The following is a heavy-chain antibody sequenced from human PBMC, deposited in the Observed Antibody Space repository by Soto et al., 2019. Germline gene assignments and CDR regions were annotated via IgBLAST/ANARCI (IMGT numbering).Heavy chain of an antibody. CDR3: ARVHRDTMIVVLRSPQLYFDL. CDR2: ISGTGGTI. CDR1: GFALSDYF. J-gene: IGHJ2*01. Sequence: PGGSLRLSCAASGFALSDYFMTWIRQAPGRGLEWISSISGTGGTIYYADSVKGRITVSRDNAKNSLYLQMNSVRAEDTAVHHCARVHRDTMIVVLRSPQLYFDLWGRGTLVTVSS. V-gene: IGHV3-11*01. D-gene: IGHD3-22*01.